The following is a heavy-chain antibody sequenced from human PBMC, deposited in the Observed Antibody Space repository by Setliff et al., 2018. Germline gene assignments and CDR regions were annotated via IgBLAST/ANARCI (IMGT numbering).Heavy chain of an antibody. V-gene: IGHV1-18*01. D-gene: IGHD5-12*01. CDR3: AREATIRGYYYYYYGTDV. Sequence: ASVKVSCKASGYTFFAYGINWVRQAPGQGLEWMEWISPYNSNTLYAQKFQGRVTMTTDTSTNTAYMELSSLRSEDTAVYYCAREATIRGYYYYYYGTDVWGQGTTVTVSS. CDR2: ISPYNSNT. J-gene: IGHJ6*02. CDR1: GYTFFAYG.